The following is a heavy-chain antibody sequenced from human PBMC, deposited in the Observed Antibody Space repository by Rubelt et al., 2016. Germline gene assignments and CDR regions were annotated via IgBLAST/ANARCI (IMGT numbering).Heavy chain of an antibody. CDR2: IYSGGST. D-gene: IGHD1-1*01. J-gene: IGHJ4*02. V-gene: IGHV3-66*01. CDR3: ARDQAGTDDY. Sequence: IYSGGSTYYADSVKGRFTISRDNSKNTLYLQMNSLRAEDTAVYYCARDQAGTDDYWGQGTLVTVSS.